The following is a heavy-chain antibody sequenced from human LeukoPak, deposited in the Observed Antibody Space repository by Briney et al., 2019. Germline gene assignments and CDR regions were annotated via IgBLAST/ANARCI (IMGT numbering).Heavy chain of an antibody. V-gene: IGHV4-61*02. CDR2: IYTSGST. CDR1: GGSISSGSYY. D-gene: IGHD5-12*01. CDR3: AREVPGGYVPFDY. Sequence: SETLSLTCTVSGGSISSGSYYWSWIRQPAGKVLEWIGRIYTSGSTNYNPSLKSRVTISVDTSKNQFSLKLSSVTAADTAVYYCAREVPGGYVPFDYWGQGTLVTVSS. J-gene: IGHJ4*02.